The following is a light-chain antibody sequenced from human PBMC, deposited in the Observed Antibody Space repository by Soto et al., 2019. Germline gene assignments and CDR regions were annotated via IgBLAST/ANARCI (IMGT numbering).Light chain of an antibody. V-gene: IGKV3D-15*01. Sequence: EIEMTQSPATLSVSPGGRATLSCRASQSVSSNLAWYRQRPGQPPRLLIYGASTRATGIPARFSGSGSGTEFTLTISSLQSEDSAVYYCQQYHHWPPLTFGGGTKVEIK. CDR2: GAS. CDR1: QSVSSN. CDR3: QQYHHWPPLT. J-gene: IGKJ4*01.